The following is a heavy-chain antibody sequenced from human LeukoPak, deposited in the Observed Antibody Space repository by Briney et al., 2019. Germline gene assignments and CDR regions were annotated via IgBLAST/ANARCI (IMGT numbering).Heavy chain of an antibody. D-gene: IGHD1-1*01. CDR2: ISGNSGDT. Sequence: GGSLRLSCAASGFTFSSYGMYWVRQAPGKGLEWLSYISGNSGDTNYADSVKGRFTVSRDNAKNSLYLQMNSLRVEDTAVYYCARDPRTVRIWGQGTLVTVSS. CDR3: ARDPRTVRI. J-gene: IGHJ4*02. V-gene: IGHV3-21*05. CDR1: GFTFSSYG.